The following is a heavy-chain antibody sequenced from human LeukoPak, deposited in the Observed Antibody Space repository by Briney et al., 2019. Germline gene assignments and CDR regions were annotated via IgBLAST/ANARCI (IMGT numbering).Heavy chain of an antibody. CDR1: GFTFSTYA. CDR3: VKVGGGFYDY. CDR2: LSSNGGST. J-gene: IGHJ4*02. V-gene: IGHV3-64D*06. D-gene: IGHD3-16*01. Sequence: GGSLRLSCSASGFTFSTYAMHWVRQAPGKGLEYVSALSSNGGSTYYADSVKGRFTISRDNSKNTLYLQMSSLRAEDTAVYYCVKVGGGFYDYWGQGTLVTVSS.